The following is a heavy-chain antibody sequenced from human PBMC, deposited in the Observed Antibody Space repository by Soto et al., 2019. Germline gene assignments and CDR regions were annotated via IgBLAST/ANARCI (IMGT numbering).Heavy chain of an antibody. V-gene: IGHV1-46*01. Sequence: GASVKVSCKASGYTFTSYYMHWVRQAPGQGLEWMGIINPSGGSTSYAQKFQGRVTMTRDTSTSTVYMELGSLRSEDTAVYYCARDEVPAARKGKNWFDPWGQGTLVTVSS. J-gene: IGHJ5*02. D-gene: IGHD2-2*01. CDR1: GYTFTSYY. CDR2: INPSGGST. CDR3: ARDEVPAARKGKNWFDP.